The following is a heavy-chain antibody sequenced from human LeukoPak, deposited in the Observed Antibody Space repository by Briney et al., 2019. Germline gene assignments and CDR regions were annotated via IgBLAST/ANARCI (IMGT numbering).Heavy chain of an antibody. J-gene: IGHJ6*02. CDR3: AKDQIQWFGESDYYYYGMDV. CDR1: GFTFSSYG. CDR2: ISYDGSNK. Sequence: GRSLRLSCAASGFTFSSYGMHWVRQAPGKGLEWVAVISYDGSNKYYADSVKGRFTISRDNSKNTLYLQMNSLRAEDTAVYYCAKDQIQWFGESDYYYYGMDVWGQGTTVTVSS. D-gene: IGHD3-10*01. V-gene: IGHV3-30*18.